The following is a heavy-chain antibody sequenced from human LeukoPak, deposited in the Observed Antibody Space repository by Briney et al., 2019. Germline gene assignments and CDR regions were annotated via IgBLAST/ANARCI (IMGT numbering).Heavy chain of an antibody. Sequence: SETLSLTCAVSGYSIGSGYYWGWIRQPPGKGLEWIGSIYHSGSTYYNPSLKSRVTISVDTSKSQFSLKLSSVTAADTAVYYCARVNTSIVVVVAAMGYFDYWGQGTLVTVSS. CDR2: IYHSGST. V-gene: IGHV4-38-2*01. J-gene: IGHJ4*02. D-gene: IGHD2-15*01. CDR1: GYSIGSGYY. CDR3: ARVNTSIVVVVAAMGYFDY.